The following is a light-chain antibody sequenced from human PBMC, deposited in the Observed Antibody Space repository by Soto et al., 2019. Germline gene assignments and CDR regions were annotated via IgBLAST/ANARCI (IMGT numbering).Light chain of an antibody. J-gene: IGKJ1*01. CDR1: QSISSW. CDR3: QQYNSSTWT. Sequence: GDRVTITCRASQSISSWLAWYQQKPGKAPKLLIYDASSLESGVPSRFSGSGSGTEFTLTISSLQPDDFATYYCQQYNSSTWTFGQGTKVEIK. V-gene: IGKV1-5*01. CDR2: DAS.